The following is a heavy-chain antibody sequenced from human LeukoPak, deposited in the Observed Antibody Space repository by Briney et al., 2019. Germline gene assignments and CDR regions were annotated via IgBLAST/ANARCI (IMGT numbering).Heavy chain of an antibody. CDR1: GFTFSSYA. J-gene: IGHJ3*02. CDR2: ISSSSSYI. D-gene: IGHD6-19*01. Sequence: GGSLRLSCAASGFTFSSYAMSWVRQAPGKGLEWVSSISSSSSYIYYADSVKGRFTISRGNAKNSLYLQMNSLRAEDTAVYYCARPPVAGNHDAFDIWGQGTMVTVSS. V-gene: IGHV3-21*01. CDR3: ARPPVAGNHDAFDI.